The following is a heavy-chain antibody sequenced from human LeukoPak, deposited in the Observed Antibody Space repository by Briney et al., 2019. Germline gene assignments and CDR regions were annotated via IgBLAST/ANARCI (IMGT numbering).Heavy chain of an antibody. J-gene: IGHJ6*02. V-gene: IGHV3-30-3*01. Sequence: GGSLRLSCAASGFTFSSYAMHWVRQAPGKGLEWVAVISYDGSNKYYADSVKGRFTISRDNSKNNLYLQMNSLRAEDTAVYYCARDGSRGDGYNLSYYYYYGMDVWGQGTTVTVSS. CDR2: ISYDGSNK. CDR1: GFTFSSYA. CDR3: ARDGSRGDGYNLSYYYYYGMDV. D-gene: IGHD5-24*01.